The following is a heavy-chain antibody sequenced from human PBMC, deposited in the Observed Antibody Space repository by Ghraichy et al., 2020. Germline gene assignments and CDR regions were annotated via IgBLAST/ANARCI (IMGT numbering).Heavy chain of an antibody. V-gene: IGHV3-49*03. D-gene: IGHD3-16*01. CDR3: TRDPFSRGGGMDV. J-gene: IGHJ6*02. CDR2: IRSQKYGGTT. CDR1: GFTFGDYD. Sequence: GGSLRLSCTASGFTFGDYDMTWFRQAPGKGLEWVGFIRSQKYGGTTDYAAYARGRFTISRDDSKSIAYLQVESLKTKDTGVYYCTRDPFSRGGGMDVWGQGNTVAVSS.